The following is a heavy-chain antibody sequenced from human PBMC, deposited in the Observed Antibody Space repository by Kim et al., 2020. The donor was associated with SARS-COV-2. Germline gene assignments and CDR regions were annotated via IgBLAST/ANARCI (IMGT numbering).Heavy chain of an antibody. J-gene: IGHJ6*02. CDR3: ATAVSQNYYYGMDV. Sequence: GGSLRLSCAASGFTFSNYAMNWVRQAPGKGLEWVSAITADPGSTYYVDSVKGRFTISRDNSKNTLSLQMSSLRAEDTAVYYCATAVSQNYYYGMDVWGQGTTVTVSS. CDR2: ITADPGST. V-gene: IGHV3-23*01. CDR1: GFTFSNYA. D-gene: IGHD2-8*01.